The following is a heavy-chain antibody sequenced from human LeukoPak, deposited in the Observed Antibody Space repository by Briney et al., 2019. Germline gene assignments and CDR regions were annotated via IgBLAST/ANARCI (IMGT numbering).Heavy chain of an antibody. V-gene: IGHV4-34*01. J-gene: IGHJ4*02. D-gene: IGHD1-1*01. Sequence: SETLSLTCAVYGGSLSDYYWSWIRQSPGKGLEWIGEISHRGRTYYNLSLKSRVTISVDTSKNQFSLKLSSVTAADTAVYYCARGTGLHFDYWGQGTLVTVSS. CDR1: GGSLSDYY. CDR3: ARGTGLHFDY. CDR2: ISHRGRT.